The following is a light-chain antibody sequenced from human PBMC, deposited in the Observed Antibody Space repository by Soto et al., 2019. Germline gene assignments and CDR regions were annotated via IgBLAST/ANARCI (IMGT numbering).Light chain of an antibody. J-gene: IGLJ1*01. CDR1: SSDVGAYDY. CDR2: EIN. Sequence: QSALTQPPSASGSPGQSVTISCTGTSSDVGAYDYVSWYQQNPGKAPKLMIYEINKRPSGVPDRFSGSKSGNTASLTVSGLQAEDEADYYCSSFAGSKNFPYVFGTGTKVTV. CDR3: SSFAGSKNFPYV. V-gene: IGLV2-8*01.